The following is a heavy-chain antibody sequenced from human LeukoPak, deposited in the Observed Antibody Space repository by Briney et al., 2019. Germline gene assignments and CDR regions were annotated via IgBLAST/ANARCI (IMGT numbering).Heavy chain of an antibody. CDR3: ARQPPRISSYFYGMDI. V-gene: IGHV4-59*08. CDR1: GGSFSGYY. D-gene: IGHD1-14*01. CDR2: VSYTGSA. J-gene: IGHJ6*02. Sequence: SETLSLTCAVYGGSFSGYYWSWIRQPPGKGLEWIGYVSYTGSANYSPSLKGRVTISLDTSKNQFSLSLTSVTAADTAVYYCARQPPRISSYFYGMDIWGQGTTVTVSS.